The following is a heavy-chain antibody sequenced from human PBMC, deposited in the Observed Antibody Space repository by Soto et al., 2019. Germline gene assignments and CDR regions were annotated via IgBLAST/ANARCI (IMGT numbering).Heavy chain of an antibody. D-gene: IGHD1-26*01. Sequence: EVQLLESGGGLVQPGGSLRLSCAASGFTFSNYAMSWVRQAPGKGLEWVSAISGGGGNTYYAESVRGRFTISRDNSKNTLYLQMNSLRAEDTDVYFCAKDQGGDVSSYFDYWGQGTLVIVSS. V-gene: IGHV3-23*01. J-gene: IGHJ4*02. CDR2: ISGGGGNT. CDR3: AKDQGGDVSSYFDY. CDR1: GFTFSNYA.